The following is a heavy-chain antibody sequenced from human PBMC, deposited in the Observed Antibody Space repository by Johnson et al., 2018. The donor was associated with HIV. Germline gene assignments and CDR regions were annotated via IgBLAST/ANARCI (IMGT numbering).Heavy chain of an antibody. CDR1: GFTFSSYA. J-gene: IGHJ3*02. CDR3: AKDTYSHRLTVTESGFDI. CDR2: ISGSGGST. V-gene: IGHV3-23*04. D-gene: IGHD4-11*01. Sequence: VQLVESGGGLVQPGGSLRLSCAASGFTFSSYAMSWVRQAPGKGLEWVSGISGSGGSTYYADSVKGRFTISRDNSKNTLYLQMNSLRAEDTAVYYCAKDTYSHRLTVTESGFDIWGQGTMVTVSS.